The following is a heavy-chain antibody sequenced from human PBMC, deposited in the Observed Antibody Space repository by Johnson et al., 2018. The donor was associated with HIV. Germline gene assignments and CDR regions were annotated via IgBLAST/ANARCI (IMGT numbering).Heavy chain of an antibody. J-gene: IGHJ3*01. Sequence: VQLVESGGGVVRPGGSLRLSCAASGFTFDDYGMSWVRQAPGKGLEWVSGISGSGGSTYYADSEKGRFTISRDNSKNTLYLQMNSLRAEDTAVYYCAKVRRYDPDGAFDVWGQGTMVTVSS. CDR1: GFTFDDYG. V-gene: IGHV3-23*04. CDR2: ISGSGGST. CDR3: AKVRRYDPDGAFDV. D-gene: IGHD3-3*01.